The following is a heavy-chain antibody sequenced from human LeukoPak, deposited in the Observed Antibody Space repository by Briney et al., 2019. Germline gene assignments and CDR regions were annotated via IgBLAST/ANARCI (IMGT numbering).Heavy chain of an antibody. CDR2: ISGSGGST. Sequence: PGGSLRLSCAASGFTFSSYAMSWVRQAPGKGLEWLSAISGSGGSTYYADSVKGRFTISRDNSKNTLYLQMNSLRAEDTAVYYCAKDRGSIVVVPAAMLYWGQGTLVTVSS. V-gene: IGHV3-23*01. J-gene: IGHJ4*02. CDR1: GFTFSSYA. CDR3: AKDRGSIVVVPAAMLY. D-gene: IGHD2-2*01.